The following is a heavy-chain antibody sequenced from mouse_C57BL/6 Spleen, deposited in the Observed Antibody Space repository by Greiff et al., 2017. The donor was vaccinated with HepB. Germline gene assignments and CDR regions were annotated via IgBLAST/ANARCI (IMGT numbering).Heavy chain of an antibody. CDR2: IYIGNGYT. Sequence: EVKLEESGAELVRPGSSVKMSCKTSGYTFTSYGINWVKQRPGQGLEWIGYIYIGNGYTEYNEKFKGKATLTSDTSSSTAYMQLSSLTSEDSAIYFCARSYCSSYRYWYFDVWGTGTTVTVSS. D-gene: IGHD1-1*01. V-gene: IGHV1-58*01. CDR3: ARSYCSSYRYWYFDV. CDR1: GYTFTSYG. J-gene: IGHJ1*03.